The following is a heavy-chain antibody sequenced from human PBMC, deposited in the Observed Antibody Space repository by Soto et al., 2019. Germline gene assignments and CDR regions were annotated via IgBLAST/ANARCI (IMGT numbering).Heavy chain of an antibody. V-gene: IGHV3-66*01. CDR2: IYSGGGT. CDR1: GFTVSNSY. J-gene: IGHJ5*02. Sequence: GGSLRLSCAASGFTVSNSYMSWVRQAPGKGLEYVSVIYSGGGTYYADSVKGRFTISRDDSKNTLYLQMNSLGAEDTAVYYCARAPTTTNYADDFDPWGHGTLVTSPQ. D-gene: IGHD4-4*01. CDR3: ARAPTTTNYADDFDP.